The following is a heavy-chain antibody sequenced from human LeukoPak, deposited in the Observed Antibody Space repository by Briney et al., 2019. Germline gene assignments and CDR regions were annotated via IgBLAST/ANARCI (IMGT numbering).Heavy chain of an antibody. J-gene: IGHJ4*02. V-gene: IGHV4-4*07. CDR2: IYTSGST. CDR3: ARDQYYYDSSGYSPFDY. CDR1: GGSISSYY. D-gene: IGHD3-22*01. Sequence: SETLSLTCTVSGGSISSYYWSWIRQPAGKGLEWIGRIYTSGSTNYNPSLKSRVTMSVDTSKNQCSLKLRSVTAADTAVYYCARDQYYYDSSGYSPFDYWGQGTLVTVSS.